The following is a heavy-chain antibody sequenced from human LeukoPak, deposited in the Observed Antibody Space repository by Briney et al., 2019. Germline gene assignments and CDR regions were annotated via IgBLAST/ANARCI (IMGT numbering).Heavy chain of an antibody. CDR3: ARERITMTRTFDY. Sequence: KPSETLSLTCTVSGYSISSGYYWGWIRQPPGKGLEWIGSIYHSGSTYYNPSLKSRVTISVDTSKNQFSLKLSSVTAADTAVYYCARERITMTRTFDYWGQGTLVTVSS. D-gene: IGHD3-22*01. V-gene: IGHV4-38-2*02. CDR2: IYHSGST. CDR1: GYSISSGYY. J-gene: IGHJ4*02.